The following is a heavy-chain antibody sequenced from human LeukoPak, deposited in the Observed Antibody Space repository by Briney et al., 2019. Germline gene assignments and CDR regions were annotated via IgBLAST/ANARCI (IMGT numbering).Heavy chain of an antibody. CDR1: GYTFSDYT. CDR3: AKDLNIVVVPAHCFDY. CDR2: IRYDGSNK. J-gene: IGHJ4*02. D-gene: IGHD2-2*01. Sequence: GGSLRLSCGASGYTFSDYTMNWVRQAPGKGLEWVAFIRYDGSNKYYADSVKGRFTISRDNSKNTLYLQMNSLRAEDTAVYYCAKDLNIVVVPAHCFDYWGQGTLVTVSS. V-gene: IGHV3-30*02.